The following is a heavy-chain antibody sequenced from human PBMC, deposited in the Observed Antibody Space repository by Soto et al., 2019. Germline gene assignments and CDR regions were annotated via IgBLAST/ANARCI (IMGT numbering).Heavy chain of an antibody. V-gene: IGHV4-34*01. D-gene: IGHD6-19*01. CDR2: INHSGST. CDR1: GGSFSCYY. Sequence: SETLSLTSAVYGGSFSCYYWSWIRQPPGKGLEWIGEINHSGSTNYNPSLKSRVTISVDTSKNQFSLKLSSVTAADTAVYYCARGWGTAGHIANYFDYWGQGTLVTVSS. CDR3: ARGWGTAGHIANYFDY. J-gene: IGHJ4*02.